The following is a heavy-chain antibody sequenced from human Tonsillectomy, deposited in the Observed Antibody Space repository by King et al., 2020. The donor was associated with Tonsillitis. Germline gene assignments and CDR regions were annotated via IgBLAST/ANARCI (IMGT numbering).Heavy chain of an antibody. CDR1: GFTFSDHY. J-gene: IGHJ3*01. CDR2: SRNKAKSFTT. Sequence: VQLVESGGGLVQPGGSLRLSCAASGFTFSDHYMDWVRQAPGKGREGVGRSRNKAKSFTTEYAASVKGRFTISRDDSKNSLYLQMNSLKTEDTAVYYCAKFSSTSAFDLWGQGTMVTVSS. CDR3: AKFSSTSAFDL. D-gene: IGHD6-6*01. V-gene: IGHV3-72*01.